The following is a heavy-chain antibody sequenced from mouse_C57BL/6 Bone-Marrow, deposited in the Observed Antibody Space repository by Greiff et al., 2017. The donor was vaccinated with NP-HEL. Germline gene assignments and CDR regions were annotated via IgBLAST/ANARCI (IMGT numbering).Heavy chain of an antibody. D-gene: IGHD1-1*01. CDR2: ISSGGSYT. Sequence: EVQRVESGGDLVKPGGSLKLSCAASGFTFSSYGMSWVRQTPDKRLEWVATISSGGSYTYYPDSVKGRFSISRDNAKNTLYLQMSSLKSEDTAMYYCARPNYYGSSWDYWGQGTTLTVSS. J-gene: IGHJ2*01. CDR3: ARPNYYGSSWDY. V-gene: IGHV5-6*01. CDR1: GFTFSSYG.